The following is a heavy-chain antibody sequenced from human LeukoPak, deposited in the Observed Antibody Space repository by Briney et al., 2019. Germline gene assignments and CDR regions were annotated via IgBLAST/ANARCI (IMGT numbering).Heavy chain of an antibody. CDR2: ISYDGSKT. CDR1: GFTFSSYG. D-gene: IGHD6-19*01. Sequence: PGGSLRLSCAASGFTFSSYGMYWVRQAPGKGLEWVAIISYDGSKTYYADSVKGRFTISRDNSKNTLYLQMNSLRAEDTAVYYCAKVRTTHSSGWQATDAFDIWGQGTMVTVSS. CDR3: AKVRTTHSSGWQATDAFDI. V-gene: IGHV3-30*02. J-gene: IGHJ3*02.